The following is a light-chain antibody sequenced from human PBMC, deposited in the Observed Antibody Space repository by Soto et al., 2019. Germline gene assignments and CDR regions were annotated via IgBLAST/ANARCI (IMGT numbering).Light chain of an antibody. CDR2: DAS. Sequence: EIVLTQSPPTLSLSPGESAALSCRVSQPISTYLAWYQQKPGQAPRLLIYDASTRATGIPARFSGSGSGTEFTLTISSLQSEDCAIYYCQQYHTWPITFGGGTKVDIK. J-gene: IGKJ4*01. V-gene: IGKV3-15*01. CDR3: QQYHTWPIT. CDR1: QPISTY.